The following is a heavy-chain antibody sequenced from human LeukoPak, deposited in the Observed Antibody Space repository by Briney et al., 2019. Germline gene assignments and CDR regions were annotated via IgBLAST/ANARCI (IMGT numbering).Heavy chain of an antibody. V-gene: IGHV3-21*01. CDR2: ISGSGIYI. CDR1: GFTLSNFN. D-gene: IGHD3-10*01. Sequence: SGGSEGLFCAASGFTLSNFNLNWVSQAPGKGPEWVSSISGSGIYIYYADSVKGRFTISRDNTKNSLYLQMNSLRAEDTAVYYCARVTGGNAGSGNFDFWG. J-gene: IGHJ4*01. CDR3: ARVTGGNAGSGNFDF.